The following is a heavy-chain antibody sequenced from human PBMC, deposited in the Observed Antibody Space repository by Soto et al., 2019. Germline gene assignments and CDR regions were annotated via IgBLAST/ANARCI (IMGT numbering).Heavy chain of an antibody. D-gene: IGHD3-9*01. CDR3: ASTLFLYDIVTGYPNYYYYYGMDV. J-gene: IGHJ6*02. V-gene: IGHV3-74*01. CDR1: GFTFSSYW. Sequence: GGSLRLSCAASGFTFSSYWMHWVRQAPGKGLVWVSRINSDGSSTSYAVSVKGRFTISRDNAKNTLYLQMNSLRAEDTAVYYCASTLFLYDIVTGYPNYYYYYGMDVGGQGTTVTVSS. CDR2: INSDGSST.